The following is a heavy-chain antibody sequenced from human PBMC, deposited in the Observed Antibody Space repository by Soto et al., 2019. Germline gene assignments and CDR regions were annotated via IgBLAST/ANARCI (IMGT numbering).Heavy chain of an antibody. D-gene: IGHD2-2*02. J-gene: IGHJ6*02. V-gene: IGHV4-39*07. Sequence: PSETLSLTCTVSGGSISSSSYYLGWIRPPPGKGLEWIGEINHSGSTNYNPSLKSRVTISVDTSKNQFSLKLSSVTAADTAVYYCARGRPIPGYYYYYYGMDVWGQGTTVTVSS. CDR3: ARGRPIPGYYYYYYGMDV. CDR1: GGSISSSSYY. CDR2: INHSGST.